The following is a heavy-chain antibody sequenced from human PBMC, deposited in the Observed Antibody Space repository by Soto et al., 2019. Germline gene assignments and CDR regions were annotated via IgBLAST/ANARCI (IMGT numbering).Heavy chain of an antibody. CDR2: INSDGSST. CDR3: ASGGYSNYEFDY. Sequence: EVQLVESGGGLVQPGGSLRLSCAASGFTFSSYWMHWVRQAPGKGLVWVSRINSDGSSTSYADSVKGRFTISRDNAKNTLYRQMNSLRAEDTAVYYCASGGYSNYEFDYWGQGTLVTVSS. CDR1: GFTFSSYW. V-gene: IGHV3-74*01. J-gene: IGHJ4*02. D-gene: IGHD4-4*01.